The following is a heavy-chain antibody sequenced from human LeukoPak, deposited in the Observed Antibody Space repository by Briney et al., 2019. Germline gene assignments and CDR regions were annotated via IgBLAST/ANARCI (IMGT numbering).Heavy chain of an antibody. Sequence: GGSLRLSCAASGFTFSSYWMSWVRQAPGKGLEWVSVIYSGGSTYYADSVKGRFTISRDNSKNTLYLQMNSLRAEDTAVYYCARGELSVLTGYYMLGFDYWGQGTLVTVSS. J-gene: IGHJ4*02. CDR2: IYSGGST. V-gene: IGHV3-53*01. CDR1: GFTFSSYW. CDR3: ARGELSVLTGYYMLGFDY. D-gene: IGHD3-9*01.